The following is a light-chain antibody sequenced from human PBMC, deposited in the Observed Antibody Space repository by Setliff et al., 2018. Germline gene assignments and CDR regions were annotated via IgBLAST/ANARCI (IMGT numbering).Light chain of an antibody. CDR1: STDIGAYNY. Sequence: QSALAQTASVSGSPGQSITISCTGTSTDIGAYNYVSWYQQHPGKAPKLLIYDVTNRPSGVSDRLSGSKSGNTASLTISGLQSEDEADYYCSSFTTTKTLFVFGTGTKVTVL. CDR2: DVT. CDR3: SSFTTTKTLFV. J-gene: IGLJ1*01. V-gene: IGLV2-14*03.